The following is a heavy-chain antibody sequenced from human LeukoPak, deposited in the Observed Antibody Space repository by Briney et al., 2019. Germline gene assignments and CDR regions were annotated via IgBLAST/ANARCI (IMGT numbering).Heavy chain of an antibody. D-gene: IGHD6-13*01. CDR2: IRDSGETT. CDR3: ARGAYSSVWYLLDS. V-gene: IGHV3-23*01. Sequence: GGSLRLSCVASGMSFSTYAMNWVRQAPGKGLEWVSAIRDSGETTLYADSVKGRFTISRDNSKDIVYLQMNSLRADDSAIYYCARGAYSSVWYLLDSWGQGTLVTVSS. CDR1: GMSFSTYA. J-gene: IGHJ4*02.